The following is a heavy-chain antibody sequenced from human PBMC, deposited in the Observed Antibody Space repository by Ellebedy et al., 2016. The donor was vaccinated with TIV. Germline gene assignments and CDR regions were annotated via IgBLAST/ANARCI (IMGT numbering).Heavy chain of an antibody. J-gene: IGHJ4*02. CDR2: IYHSGSN. CDR1: GFTFSDYW. CDR3: ARIGGYSYGFDY. V-gene: IGHV4-4*02. Sequence: GSLRLSCAASGFTFSDYWMSWVRQPPGKGLEWIGDIYHSGSNNYNPSLKSRVTISVDKSKNQFSMRLSSVTAADTAVYYCARIGGYSYGFDYWGQGTLVTVSS. D-gene: IGHD5-18*01.